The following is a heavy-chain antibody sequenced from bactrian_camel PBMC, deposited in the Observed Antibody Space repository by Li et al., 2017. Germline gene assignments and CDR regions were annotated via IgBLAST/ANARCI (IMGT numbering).Heavy chain of an antibody. CDR2: IDSGGIA. J-gene: IGHJ4*01. D-gene: IGHD6*01. V-gene: IGHV3S55*01. CDR1: GYTYDTYC. Sequence: VQLVESGGGSVQAGGSLRLSCAAPGYTYDTYCMGWFRQAPGKEREGIATIDSGGIAAYADSVKGRFTISQDKAENTLYLEMNSLKPEDSATYYCAAEYFVGGPGRRGRPVVAGLCRADYRYQHYGQGTQVTVS.